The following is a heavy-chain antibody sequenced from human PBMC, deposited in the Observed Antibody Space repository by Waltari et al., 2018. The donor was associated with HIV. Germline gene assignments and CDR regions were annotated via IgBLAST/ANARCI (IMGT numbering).Heavy chain of an antibody. V-gene: IGHV1-69-2*01. D-gene: IGHD6-13*01. CDR2: IDPEDGET. J-gene: IGHJ4*02. Sequence: EVHLVQSGPEERKPGSTMKISCRVSGYTVTDSYIHWGQAAAGRGLEWRGLIDPEDGETVYAEKFQDRLTITADTSADTVYMELTSLRSDDTAVYYCASLAAAVYFDAWGQGTLLTVSS. CDR3: ASLAAAVYFDA. CDR1: GYTVTDSY.